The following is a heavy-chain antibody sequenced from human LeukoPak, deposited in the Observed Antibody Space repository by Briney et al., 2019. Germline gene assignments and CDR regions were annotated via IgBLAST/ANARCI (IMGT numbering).Heavy chain of an antibody. CDR2: ISGSGGST. J-gene: IGHJ5*02. CDR1: GFTFSSYA. V-gene: IGHV3-23*01. D-gene: IGHD4-17*01. Sequence: PGGSLRLSCAASGFTFSSYAMSWVRQAPGKGLECVSAISGSGGSTYYADSVKGRFTISRDNSKNTLYLQKNRLRAEDTAVYYCAKDRASGDPHHWGRGTLVTVSS. CDR3: AKDRASGDPHH.